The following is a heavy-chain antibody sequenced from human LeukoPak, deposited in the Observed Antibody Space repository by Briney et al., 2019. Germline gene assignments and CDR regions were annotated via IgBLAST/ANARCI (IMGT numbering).Heavy chain of an antibody. CDR3: ARAEDIVLMVYAIEDY. V-gene: IGHV1-18*01. CDR1: GYTFTSYG. J-gene: IGHJ4*02. D-gene: IGHD2-8*01. Sequence: ASVKVPCKASGYTFTSYGISWVRQAPGQGLEWMGWISAYNGNTNYAQKLQGRVTMTTDTSTSTAYMELRSLRSDDTAVYYCARAEDIVLMVYAIEDYWGPGTLVTVSS. CDR2: ISAYNGNT.